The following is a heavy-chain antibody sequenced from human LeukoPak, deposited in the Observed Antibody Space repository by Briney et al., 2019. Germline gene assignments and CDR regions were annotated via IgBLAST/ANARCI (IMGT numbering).Heavy chain of an antibody. CDR3: TKGTIWLPFDY. CDR2: MYRGGST. Sequence: GGSLRLSCAASGFTVSNNYMSWVRQAPGKGLEWVSVMYRGGSTYYADSVQGRFTISRDNSKNTLYLQMNSLRAEDTAVYYCTKGTIWLPFDYWGQGTLVTVSS. CDR1: GFTVSNNY. D-gene: IGHD5-18*01. J-gene: IGHJ4*02. V-gene: IGHV3-53*01.